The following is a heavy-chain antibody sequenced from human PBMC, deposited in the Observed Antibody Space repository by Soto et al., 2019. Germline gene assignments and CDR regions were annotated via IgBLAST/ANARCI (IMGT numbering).Heavy chain of an antibody. D-gene: IGHD3-3*01. J-gene: IGHJ4*02. CDR1: GFTFSSYA. V-gene: IGHV3-23*01. CDR3: AKDLWEGRYYDFWSGYYTY. CDR2: ISGSGGST. Sequence: PGGSLRLSCAASGFTFSSYAMSWVRQAPGKGLEWVSAISGSGGSTYYADSVKGRFTISRDNSKNTLYLQMNSLRAEDTAVYYCAKDLWEGRYYDFWSGYYTYWGQGTLVTVS.